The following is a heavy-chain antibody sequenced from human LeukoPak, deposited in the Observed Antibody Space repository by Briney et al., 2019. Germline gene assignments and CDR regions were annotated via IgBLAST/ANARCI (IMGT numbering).Heavy chain of an antibody. Sequence: ASVKVSCKASGYTFTSYDINWVRQATGQGLEWMGWMNPNSGKTGYAQKFQGRVTMTRKTSISTAYMELSSLRSEGTAVYYCARGHRPRQFFWIGVEMNWFDPWGQGTLVTVSS. CDR2: MNPNSGKT. J-gene: IGHJ5*02. D-gene: IGHD3-3*01. CDR1: GYTFTSYD. CDR3: ARGHRPRQFFWIGVEMNWFDP. V-gene: IGHV1-8*01.